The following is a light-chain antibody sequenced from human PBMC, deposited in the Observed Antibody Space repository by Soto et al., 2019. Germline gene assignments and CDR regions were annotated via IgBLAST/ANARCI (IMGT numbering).Light chain of an antibody. CDR3: QHYNTWPWT. CDR2: GAS. Sequence: EIVLTQSPGTLSLSPGERATLSCWATQSVNSRYLAWYQQKPGQAPRLLISGASTRAAGIPARFSGSGSGTEFTLTISSLQSEDFAVYYCQHYNTWPWTFGQGTKVDIK. V-gene: IGKV3-15*01. J-gene: IGKJ1*01. CDR1: QSVNSRY.